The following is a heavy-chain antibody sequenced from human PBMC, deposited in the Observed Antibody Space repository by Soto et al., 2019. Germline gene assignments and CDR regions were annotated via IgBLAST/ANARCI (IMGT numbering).Heavy chain of an antibody. D-gene: IGHD3-10*01. CDR1: GFTFSDYY. CDR3: ARDVRYRVRANWFDP. V-gene: IGHV3-11*05. CDR2: ISSSSSYT. J-gene: IGHJ5*02. Sequence: QVQLVESGGGLVKPGGSLRLSCAASGFTFSDYYMSWIRQAPGKGLEWVSYISSSSSYTNYADSVKGRFTISRDNAKNSLYLQINSLRAEDTVVYYCARDVRYRVRANWFDPWGQGTLVTVSS.